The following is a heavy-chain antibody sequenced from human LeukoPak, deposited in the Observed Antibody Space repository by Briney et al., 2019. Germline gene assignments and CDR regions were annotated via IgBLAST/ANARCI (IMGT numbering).Heavy chain of an antibody. CDR1: GYSFTRNY. J-gene: IGHJ4*02. CDR3: ARGGLTMVRGVIEGFDY. D-gene: IGHD3-10*01. CDR2: INPSDGST. V-gene: IGHV1-46*01. Sequence: GAPVKVSCKASGYSFTRNYIHWVRQAPGQGLEWMGIINPSDGSTNYAQKFQGRVTMTRDTSTSTVYMELSSLRAEDTAVYYCARGGLTMVRGVIEGFDYWGQGTLVTVSS.